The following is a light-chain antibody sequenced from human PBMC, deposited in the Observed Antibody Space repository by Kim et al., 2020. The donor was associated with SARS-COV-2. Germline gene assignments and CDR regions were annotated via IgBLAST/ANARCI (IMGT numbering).Light chain of an antibody. V-gene: IGLV6-57*04. CDR1: SGSIASNY. J-gene: IGLJ2*01. CDR3: QSYDSSNVV. CDR2: EDN. Sequence: FMLTQPHSVSESPGKTVTISCTRSSGSIASNYVQWYQQRTGSAPTTVIYEDNQRPSGVPDRFSGSIDSSSNSASLTISGLKTEDEADYYCQSYDSSNVVFGGGAQLAVL.